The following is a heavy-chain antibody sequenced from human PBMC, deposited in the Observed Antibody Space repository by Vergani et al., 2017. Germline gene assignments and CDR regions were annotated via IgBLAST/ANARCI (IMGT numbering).Heavy chain of an antibody. CDR1: GGSISSSNW. J-gene: IGHJ6*03. Sequence: QVQLQESGPGLVKPSGTLSLTCAVSGGSISSSNWWSWVRQPPGKGLEWIGEIYHSGSTNYNPSLKSRVTISVDKSKNQFSLKLSSVTAADTAVYDCARVFAPVWSCSSTSCYTGGGGEVNYYYYMDVWGKGTTVTVSS. CDR3: ARVFAPVWSCSSTSCYTGGGGEVNYYYYMDV. V-gene: IGHV4-4*02. D-gene: IGHD2-2*02. CDR2: IYHSGST.